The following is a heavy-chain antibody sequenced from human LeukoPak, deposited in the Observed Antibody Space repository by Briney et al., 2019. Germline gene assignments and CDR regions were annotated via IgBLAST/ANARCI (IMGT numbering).Heavy chain of an antibody. V-gene: IGHV3-11*01. CDR1: GFNFSDYY. Sequence: GGSLRLSCEASGFNFSDYYMTWIRQAPGKGLEWLSYISPNSYSTYYTASVRGRFIISRDNSKNSMYLQMNSLRAEDTALYYCARQKRTFDYWGRGTLVTVSS. J-gene: IGHJ4*02. CDR3: ARQKRTFDY. CDR2: ISPNSYST.